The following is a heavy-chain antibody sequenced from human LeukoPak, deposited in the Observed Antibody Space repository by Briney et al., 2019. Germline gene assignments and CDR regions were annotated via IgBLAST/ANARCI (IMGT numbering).Heavy chain of an antibody. CDR1: GFTFSDYS. Sequence: PGGSLRLFCAASGFTFSDYSMNWVRQAPGKGLEWVSYISSSSSTIYYADSVKGRFTISRDNAKNSLYLQMNSLRAEDTAVYNCATSPWDYWGQGTLVTVSS. J-gene: IGHJ4*02. CDR2: ISSSSSTI. CDR3: ATSPWDY. V-gene: IGHV3-48*01.